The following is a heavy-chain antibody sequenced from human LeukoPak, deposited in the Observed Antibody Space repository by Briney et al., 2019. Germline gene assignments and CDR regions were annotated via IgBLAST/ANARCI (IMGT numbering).Heavy chain of an antibody. CDR2: IKPDGGEK. CDR3: ARDHTGYEYGSFTYHYQYMDV. J-gene: IGHJ6*03. CDR1: GSTFNNYW. Sequence: TGGSLRLSCAASGSTFNNYWMSWVRQAPVKGLEWVANIKPDGGEKYYADSVKGRFTISRDNAKNSMSLQMNSLRADDTAVYYCARDHTGYEYGSFTYHYQYMDVWGKGTTVTISS. V-gene: IGHV3-7*01. D-gene: IGHD5-12*01.